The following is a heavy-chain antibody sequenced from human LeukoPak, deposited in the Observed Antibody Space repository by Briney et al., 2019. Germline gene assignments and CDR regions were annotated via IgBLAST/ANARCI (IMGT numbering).Heavy chain of an antibody. CDR2: ISGSGGST. CDR3: AKDRTIFGVVITFDY. V-gene: IGHV3-23*01. J-gene: IGHJ4*02. CDR1: GFTFSSYA. Sequence: GGSLRLSCAAPGFTFSSYAMSWVRQAPGKGLEWVSAISGSGGSTYYADSVKGRFTISRDNSKNTLYLQMNSLRAEDTAVYYCAKDRTIFGVVITFDYWGQGTLVTVSS. D-gene: IGHD3-3*01.